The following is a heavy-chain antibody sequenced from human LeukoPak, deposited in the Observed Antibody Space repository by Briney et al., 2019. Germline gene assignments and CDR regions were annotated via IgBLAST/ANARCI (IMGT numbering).Heavy chain of an antibody. D-gene: IGHD6-6*01. CDR1: GFTFSSYG. CDR2: IRNKANSYTT. CDR3: ATNVDSSAD. J-gene: IGHJ4*02. V-gene: IGHV3-72*01. Sequence: GGSLRLSCAASGFTFSSYGMHWVRQAPGKGLEWVGRIRNKANSYTTEYAASVKGRFTISRDDSKNSLYLQMNSLKTEDTAVYYCATNVDSSADWGQGTLVTVSS.